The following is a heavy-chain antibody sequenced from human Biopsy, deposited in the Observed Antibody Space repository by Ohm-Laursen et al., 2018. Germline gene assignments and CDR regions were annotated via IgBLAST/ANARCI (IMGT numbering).Heavy chain of an antibody. V-gene: IGHV3-23*01. CDR3: ASDLNGDPSAFDY. Sequence: SLRLSCAASGFTFKNYAMNWVRQAPGKGLDWVPSIDSSAASTFYADSVEGRFTISRDNSKNTLFLQMNSLRAADTAIYYCASDLNGDPSAFDYWGQGTPVTVSS. CDR2: IDSSAAST. J-gene: IGHJ4*02. CDR1: GFTFKNYA. D-gene: IGHD4-17*01.